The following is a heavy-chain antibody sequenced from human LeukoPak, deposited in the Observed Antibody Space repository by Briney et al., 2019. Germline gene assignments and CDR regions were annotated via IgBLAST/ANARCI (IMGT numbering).Heavy chain of an antibody. J-gene: IGHJ6*02. CDR2: IYYSGTTT. V-gene: IGHV4-59*08. D-gene: IGHD3-10*01. CDR3: ARHSYAGLYSAIDV. Sequence: SETLSLTCTVSNGSISSYYWSWIRQPPGKGLEWIANIYYSGTTTNYNPSLKSRVIISVDTSKTQISLNLTSVTAADTAVYYCARHSYAGLYSAIDVWGQGTTVTVSS. CDR1: NGSISSYY.